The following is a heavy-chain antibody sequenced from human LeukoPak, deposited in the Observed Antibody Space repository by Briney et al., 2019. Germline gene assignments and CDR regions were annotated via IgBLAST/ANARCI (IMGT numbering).Heavy chain of an antibody. V-gene: IGHV3-66*01. J-gene: IGHJ4*02. Sequence: LGGSLRISCAASGFTVSSNFMSWVRQAPGKGLEWVSLIYSGGSTFYADSVKGRFTISRDNSKNTLYLQMNSLRDEDTAVYYCARDHSGYSFDYWGQ. CDR1: GFTVSSNF. D-gene: IGHD3-22*01. CDR3: ARDHSGYSFDY. CDR2: IYSGGST.